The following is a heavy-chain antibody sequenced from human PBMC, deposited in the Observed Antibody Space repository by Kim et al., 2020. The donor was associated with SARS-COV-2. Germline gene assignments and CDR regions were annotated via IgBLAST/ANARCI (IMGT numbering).Heavy chain of an antibody. CDR2: IYSGGST. J-gene: IGHJ3*02. V-gene: IGHV3-53*01. Sequence: WESLRLSCAASGFTVSSNYMSWVRQAPGKGLEWGSVIYSGGSTYYADSVKGRFTISRDNSKNTLYLQTNSLRAEDTAVYYWARYNPEDAFDIWGQGTMVTVSS. CDR1: GFTVSSNY. CDR3: ARYNPEDAFDI. D-gene: IGHD1-20*01.